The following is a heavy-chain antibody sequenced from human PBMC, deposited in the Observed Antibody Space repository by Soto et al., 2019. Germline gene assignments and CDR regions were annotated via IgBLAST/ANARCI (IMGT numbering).Heavy chain of an antibody. CDR1: GFTFSSYW. CDR2: INSDGSST. Sequence: EVQLVESGGGLVQPGGSLRLSCAASGFTFSSYWMHWVRQAPGKGLVWVSRINSDGSSTSYADSVKGRFTISRDNAKNTLYLQMNSLRAEDTALYYCARVEGGRYYYGMDVWGQGTTVTVSS. J-gene: IGHJ6*02. V-gene: IGHV3-74*01. CDR3: ARVEGGRYYYGMDV. D-gene: IGHD2-15*01.